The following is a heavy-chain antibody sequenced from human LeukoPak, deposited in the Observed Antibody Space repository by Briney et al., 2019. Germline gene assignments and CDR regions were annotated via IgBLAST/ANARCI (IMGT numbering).Heavy chain of an antibody. V-gene: IGHV3-33*01. Sequence: GGSLRLSCAASGFSFTSYGMHWVRQAPGKGLEWVAVIWYDGTNKHYADSVKGRYTISRDTSNNMLYLQMNSLRAEDTAVYYCARVSESGNSDYWGQGTPVTVSS. CDR2: IWYDGTNK. J-gene: IGHJ4*02. CDR1: GFSFTSYG. CDR3: ARVSESGNSDY. D-gene: IGHD4-23*01.